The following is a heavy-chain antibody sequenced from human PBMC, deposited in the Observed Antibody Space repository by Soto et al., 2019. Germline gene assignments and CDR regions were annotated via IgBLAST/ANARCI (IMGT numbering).Heavy chain of an antibody. CDR2: ISYDGSNK. D-gene: IGHD6-13*01. CDR3: ARVQQLVGGGMDV. Sequence: QVQLVESGGGVVQPGRSLRLSCAASGFTFSSYAMHWVRQAPGKGLEWVAVISYDGSNKYYADSVKGRFTISRDNSKNTLYLEMNSLRGEDTAVYYCARVQQLVGGGMDVWGQGTTVTVSS. CDR1: GFTFSSYA. V-gene: IGHV3-30-3*01. J-gene: IGHJ6*02.